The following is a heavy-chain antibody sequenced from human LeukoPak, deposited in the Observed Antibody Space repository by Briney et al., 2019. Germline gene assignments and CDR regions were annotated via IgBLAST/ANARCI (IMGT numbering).Heavy chain of an antibody. J-gene: IGHJ4*02. CDR1: GGTFSSYA. D-gene: IGHD6-13*01. CDR3: ARVGAIAAAGTNFFDY. V-gene: IGHV1-69*04. CDR2: IIPILGIA. Sequence: SVKVSCKASGGTFSSYAISWVRQAPGQGLERMGRIIPILGIANYAQKFQGRVTITADKSTSTAYMELSSLRSGDTAVYYCARVGAIAAAGTNFFDYWGQGTLVTVSS.